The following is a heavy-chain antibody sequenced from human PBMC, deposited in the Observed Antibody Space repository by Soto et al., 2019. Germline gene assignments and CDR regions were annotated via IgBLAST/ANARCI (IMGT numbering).Heavy chain of an antibody. CDR1: GFTFSSYS. J-gene: IGHJ4*02. CDR3: ARGGQAGGGYGDY. V-gene: IGHV3-48*02. Sequence: PGGSLRLSCAASGFTFSSYSMNWVRQAPGKGLEWLSYISSSSSTIYYADSVKGRFNISRDNAKNSLYLQMNNLRDEDTAVYYCARGGQAGGGYGDYWGQGILVTVSS. D-gene: IGHD5-12*01. CDR2: ISSSSSTI.